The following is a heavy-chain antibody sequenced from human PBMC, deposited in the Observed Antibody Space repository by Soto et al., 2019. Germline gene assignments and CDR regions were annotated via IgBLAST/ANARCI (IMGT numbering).Heavy chain of an antibody. CDR3: ARSGYGSSDFDH. CDR1: PGSVSSDPFY. D-gene: IGHD6-13*01. J-gene: IGHJ4*01. CDR2: IYYRGNT. Sequence: SETLSLTCTVSPGSVSSDPFYWTCIRQHPGKGPELSGYIYYRGNTYYRPSRKRRVSISIDTPHNQYSLRLNSVTAAATAVYYCARSGYGSSDFDHLGQGTLVTVSS. V-gene: IGHV4-31*03.